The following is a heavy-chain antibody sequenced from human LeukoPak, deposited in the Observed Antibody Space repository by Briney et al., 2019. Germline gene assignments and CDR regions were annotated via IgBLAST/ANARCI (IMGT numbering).Heavy chain of an antibody. CDR3: ARVGAAGTTDY. CDR2: IKQDGSEK. CDR1: GFTFSSYW. Sequence: PGGSLRLSCAASGFTFSSYWMSWVRQAPGKGLEGVANIKQDGSEKYYVDSVKGRFTISRDNAKNSLYLQMNSLRAEDTAVYYCARVGAAGTTDYWGQGTLVTVSS. V-gene: IGHV3-7*01. J-gene: IGHJ4*02. D-gene: IGHD6-13*01.